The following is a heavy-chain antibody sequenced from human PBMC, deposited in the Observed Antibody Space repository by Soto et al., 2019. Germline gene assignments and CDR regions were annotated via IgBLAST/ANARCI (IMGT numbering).Heavy chain of an antibody. CDR2: ILHTGGT. J-gene: IGHJ4*02. CDR1: GGSISGGGFS. D-gene: IGHD3-10*01. V-gene: IGHV4-30-2*01. Sequence: SETLYITCAVSGGSISGGGFSWSWIRQPPGKGLEWIGYILHTGGTQYNPSLKSRVSMSVDKSKNQFSLHLTSVTAADTAVYYCARLQFGEGFGYCGQGALVTVSS. CDR3: ARLQFGEGFGY.